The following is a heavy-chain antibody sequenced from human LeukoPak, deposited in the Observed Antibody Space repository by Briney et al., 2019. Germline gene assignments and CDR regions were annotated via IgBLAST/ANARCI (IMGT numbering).Heavy chain of an antibody. Sequence: GGSLRLSCVASGFTFSPHPMPWVRQAPGKGLEWLAVITENGSTKFYADSVRGRFTVSRDDSRNTLHLQMSSLTTDDTAVYFCVRQSQGLDYWGQGTLVTVSS. J-gene: IGHJ4*02. CDR3: VRQSQGLDY. CDR2: ITENGSTK. CDR1: GFTFSPHP. V-gene: IGHV3-30-3*01.